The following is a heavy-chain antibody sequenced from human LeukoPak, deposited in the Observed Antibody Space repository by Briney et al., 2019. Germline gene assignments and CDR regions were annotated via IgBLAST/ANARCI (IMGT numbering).Heavy chain of an antibody. CDR3: ATAPILRGEGGEHYKYGMDV. Sequence: PSETLSLTCGVSVGSISSGNWWSWVRQSPGKGLEWIGEIYHNGTPNYNPSLKSRVTISADTFKSHFSLKLTSVTAADTAVYYCATAPILRGEGGEHYKYGMDVWGQGTTVIVSS. CDR1: VGSISSGNW. D-gene: IGHD2-2*02. J-gene: IGHJ6*02. CDR2: IYHNGTP. V-gene: IGHV4/OR15-8*01.